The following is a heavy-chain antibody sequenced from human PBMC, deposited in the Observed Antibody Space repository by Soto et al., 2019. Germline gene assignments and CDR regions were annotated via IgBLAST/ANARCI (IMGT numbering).Heavy chain of an antibody. D-gene: IGHD3-9*01. CDR3: ARRGGYYDFLTGYQPGYYYYGMDV. CDR2: ISAYNGNT. CDR1: GYTFTSYG. J-gene: IGHJ6*02. V-gene: IGHV1-18*01. Sequence: QVQLVQSGAEVKKPGASVKVSCKASGYTFTSYGISWVRQAPGQGLEWMGWISAYNGNTNYAQKLQGRVTMTTDTPTSPPYMERRGLRSEQTAVYYCARRGGYYDFLTGYQPGYYYYGMDVWGQGTTVTVSS.